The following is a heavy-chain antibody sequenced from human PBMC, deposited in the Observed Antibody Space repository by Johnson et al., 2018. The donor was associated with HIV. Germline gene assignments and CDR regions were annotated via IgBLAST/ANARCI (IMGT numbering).Heavy chain of an antibody. CDR3: ARDPYGSGPYVAFDI. J-gene: IGHJ3*02. Sequence: QVQLVESGGGLVQPGGSLRLSCAASGFTFSSYGMHWVRQAPGKGLEWVAVISYDGSNKYYADSVKGRFTISRDNSKNTLYLQMNSLRAEDTAVYYCARDPYGSGPYVAFDIWGQGTMVTVSS. CDR1: GFTFSSYG. CDR2: ISYDGSNK. V-gene: IGHV3-30*03. D-gene: IGHD3-10*01.